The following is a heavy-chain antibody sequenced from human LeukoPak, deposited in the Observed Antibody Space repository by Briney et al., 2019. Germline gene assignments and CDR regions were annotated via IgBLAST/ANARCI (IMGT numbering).Heavy chain of an antibody. CDR2: ISSNGGST. Sequence: PGGSLRLSCAASGFTFSSYGMHWVRQAPGKGLEYVSAISSNGGSTYYANSVKGRFTISRDNSKNTLYLQMGSLRAEDMAVYYCARVGSGSYYYWGQGTLVTVSS. CDR1: GFTFSSYG. CDR3: ARVGSGSYYY. D-gene: IGHD3-10*01. V-gene: IGHV3-64*01. J-gene: IGHJ4*02.